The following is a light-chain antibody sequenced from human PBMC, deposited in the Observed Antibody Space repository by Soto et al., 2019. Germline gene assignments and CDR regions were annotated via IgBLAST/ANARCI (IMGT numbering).Light chain of an antibody. V-gene: IGKV2-24*01. J-gene: IGKJ1*01. CDR1: QSLAHSNGDTY. CDR2: RVS. Sequence: VMTQSPLSSPVTLGQPASISCRSSQSLAHSNGDTYLSWIHQRPGQPPRLLIYRVSNRLSGVPDRFSGSGSGTDFTLKISRVGAEDVGVFYCMQATHFPRTFGQGTKVDIK. CDR3: MQATHFPRT.